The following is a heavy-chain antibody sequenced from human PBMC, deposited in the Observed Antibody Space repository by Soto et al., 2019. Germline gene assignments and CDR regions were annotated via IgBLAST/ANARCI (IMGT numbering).Heavy chain of an antibody. CDR2: INNGGSS. V-gene: IGHV4-34*01. CDR1: GGSFSGYY. D-gene: IGHD3-10*01. CDR3: ASGRGDGYNQNWYFYL. J-gene: IGHJ2*01. Sequence: QVHLQQWGAGLLKPSETLSLTCAVYGGSFSGYYWSWIRQPPGKGLEWIGEINNGGSSNYNPSLKSRGSMSVGTSNNQFSLKLTSVTAADTAVYYCASGRGDGYNQNWYFYLWGRGTLVTVSS.